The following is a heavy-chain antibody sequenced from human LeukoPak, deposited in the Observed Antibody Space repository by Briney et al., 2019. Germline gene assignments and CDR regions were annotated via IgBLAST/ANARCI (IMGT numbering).Heavy chain of an antibody. D-gene: IGHD3-3*01. V-gene: IGHV1-69*01. CDR1: GGTFSSYA. Sequence: SVKVSCKASGGTFSSYAISWVRQAPGQGLEWMGGIIPIFGAANYARKFQDRVTITADESTSTAYMELSSLRSEDAAVYYCARYDFWSGFGWFDPWGQGTLVTVSS. J-gene: IGHJ5*02. CDR3: ARYDFWSGFGWFDP. CDR2: IIPIFGAA.